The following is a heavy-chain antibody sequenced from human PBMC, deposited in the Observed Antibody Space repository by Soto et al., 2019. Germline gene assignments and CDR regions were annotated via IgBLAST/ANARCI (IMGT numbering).Heavy chain of an antibody. CDR1: GFTFSSYA. Sequence: EVQLLESEGGLVQPGGSLRLSCAASGFTFSSYAMSWVRQAPGKGLEWVSAISGSGGSTYYADSVKGRFTISRDNSKNTLYLQMNSLRAEDTAVYYCAKDALSGYSSGWYRDYWGQGTLVTVSS. J-gene: IGHJ4*02. V-gene: IGHV3-23*01. CDR3: AKDALSGYSSGWYRDY. CDR2: ISGSGGST. D-gene: IGHD6-19*01.